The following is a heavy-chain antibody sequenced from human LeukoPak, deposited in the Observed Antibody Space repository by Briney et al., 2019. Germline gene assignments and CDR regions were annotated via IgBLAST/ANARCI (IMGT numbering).Heavy chain of an antibody. J-gene: IGHJ3*02. Sequence: SETLSLTCTVSGGSISSYYWSWIRQPPGKGLEWIGSIYHSGSTYYNPSLKSRVTISVDTSKNQFSLKLSSVTAADTAVYYCARDSIAVAGNDAFDIWGQGTMVTVSS. CDR1: GGSISSYY. D-gene: IGHD6-19*01. V-gene: IGHV4-38-2*02. CDR3: ARDSIAVAGNDAFDI. CDR2: IYHSGST.